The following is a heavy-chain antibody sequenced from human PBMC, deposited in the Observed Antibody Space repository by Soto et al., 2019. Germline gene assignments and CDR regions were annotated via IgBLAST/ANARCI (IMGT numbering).Heavy chain of an antibody. D-gene: IGHD5-12*01. J-gene: IGHJ4*02. CDR3: ARLEMATTRIDY. V-gene: IGHV3-11*01. Sequence: GSLRLSCAASGFTFSDYYMSWIRQAPGKGLEWVSYISSSGSTIYYADSVKGRFTISRDNAKNSLYLQMNSLRAEDTAVYYCARLEMATTRIDYWGQGTLVTVSS. CDR2: ISSSGSTI. CDR1: GFTFSDYY.